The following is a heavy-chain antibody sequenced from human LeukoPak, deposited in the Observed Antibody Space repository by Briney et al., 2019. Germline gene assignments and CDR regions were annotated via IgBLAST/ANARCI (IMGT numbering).Heavy chain of an antibody. D-gene: IGHD3-10*01. J-gene: IGHJ4*02. CDR3: ARTPTITMVRGVIITNNIPTYYFDY. CDR1: GFTFSSYW. V-gene: IGHV3-21*01. CDR2: ISISSSYI. Sequence: GGSLRLSCAASGFTFSSYWMSWVRQAPGQGLEWVSSISISSSYIYYADSVKGRFTISRDNAKNSLYLQMNSLRADDTAVYYCARTPTITMVRGVIITNNIPTYYFDYWGQGTLVTVSS.